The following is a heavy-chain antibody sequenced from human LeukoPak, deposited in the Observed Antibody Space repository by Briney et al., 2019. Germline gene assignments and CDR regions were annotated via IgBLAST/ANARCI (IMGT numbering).Heavy chain of an antibody. Sequence: PGGSLRLSCAASGFTFSSYGMHWVRQASGKGLEWVAFIRYDGSNKYYADSVKGRFTISRDNSKNTLYLQMNSLRAEDTAVYYCAKDGVTLAAAAPYYFDYWGQGTLVTVSS. CDR3: AKDGVTLAAAAPYYFDY. V-gene: IGHV3-30*02. CDR2: IRYDGSNK. CDR1: GFTFSSYG. J-gene: IGHJ4*02. D-gene: IGHD6-13*01.